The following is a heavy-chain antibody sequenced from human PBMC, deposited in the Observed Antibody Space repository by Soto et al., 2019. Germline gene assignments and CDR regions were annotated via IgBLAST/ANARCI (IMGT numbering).Heavy chain of an antibody. CDR2: LIPIFGTA. Sequence: QVQLVQSGAEVKKPGSSVKVSCKASGGTFNNNGVTWVRQAPGQGLEWMGGLIPIFGTANYAQKFQGRVTITADESTSTAYMELSSLRSEDTAVYYCARDGGRHSGGIDYWGQGTLVTVSS. D-gene: IGHD1-26*01. J-gene: IGHJ4*02. CDR3: ARDGGRHSGGIDY. CDR1: GGTFNNNG. V-gene: IGHV1-69*01.